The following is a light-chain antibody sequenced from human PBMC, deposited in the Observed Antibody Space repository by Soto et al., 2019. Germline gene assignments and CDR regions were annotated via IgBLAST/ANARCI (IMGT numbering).Light chain of an antibody. J-gene: IGLJ2*01. CDR3: SSYITSAIVV. Sequence: QSALTQPASMSASRGQSITISCTGTSSDVPGSNSVSWYQQHPGKAPILIIFDVFKRPSGVSDRFSASKSGNTASLTISGLQAEDEADYYCSSYITSAIVVFGGGTKLTVL. V-gene: IGLV2-14*01. CDR1: SSDVPGSNS. CDR2: DVF.